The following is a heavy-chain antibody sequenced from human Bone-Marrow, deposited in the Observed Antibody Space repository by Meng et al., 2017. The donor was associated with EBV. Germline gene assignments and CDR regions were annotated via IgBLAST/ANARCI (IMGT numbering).Heavy chain of an antibody. CDR3: AKGLGSNGIDY. D-gene: IGHD3-10*01. CDR1: GFTFDHYN. J-gene: IGHJ4*02. CDR2: ISWDGGTT. Sequence: VQLVVSGGAVVQPCGSLRLSCEASGFTFDHYNMHWVRQSPGKGLEWVSLISWDGGTTSYADSVKGRFTISRDNSKNSLYVQMKSLRTEDTALYYCAKGLGSNGIDYWGQGTLVTVSS. V-gene: IGHV3-43*01.